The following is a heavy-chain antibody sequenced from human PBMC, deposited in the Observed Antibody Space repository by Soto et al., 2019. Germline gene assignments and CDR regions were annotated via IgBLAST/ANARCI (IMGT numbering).Heavy chain of an antibody. V-gene: IGHV4-59*01. CDR3: ARGRYYDFWNGMDV. D-gene: IGHD3-3*01. Sequence: KPSETLSLTCTVSGGSISSYYWSWIRQPPGKGLEWIGYIYYSGSTNYNPSLKSRVTISVDTSKNQFSLKLSSVTAADTAVYYCARGRYYDFWNGMDVWGQGTTVTVSS. CDR1: GGSISSYY. CDR2: IYYSGST. J-gene: IGHJ6*02.